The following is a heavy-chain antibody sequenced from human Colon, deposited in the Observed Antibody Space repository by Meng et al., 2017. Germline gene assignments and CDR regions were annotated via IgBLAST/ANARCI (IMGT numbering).Heavy chain of an antibody. Sequence: QAQLVQSGTEVKKPGASVKISCNASGYTFTDYGFHWVRQAHGQSLEWLGWISAANGYTDYSKKFQGRVKITGDTTASTVYMDLSSVISEDTAVYYCAIDYASGRFFDDWVQGTLVTVSS. CDR1: GYTFTDYG. V-gene: IGHV1-3*01. J-gene: IGHJ4*02. D-gene: IGHD3-10*01. CDR2: ISAANGYT. CDR3: AIDYASGRFFDD.